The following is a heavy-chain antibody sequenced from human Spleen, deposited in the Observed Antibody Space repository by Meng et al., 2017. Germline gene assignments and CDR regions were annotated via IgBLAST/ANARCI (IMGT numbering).Heavy chain of an antibody. V-gene: IGHV4-31*03. D-gene: IGHD5-24*01. CDR1: GGSISSGGYY. J-gene: IGHJ4*02. CDR2: IYYSGST. Sequence: TLSLTCTVSGGSISSGGYYWSWIRQHPGKGLEWIGYIYYSGSTYYNPSLKSRVTISVDTSKNQFSLKLSSVTAADTAVYYCARETKSRDGYKTFDYWGQGTLVTVSS. CDR3: ARETKSRDGYKTFDY.